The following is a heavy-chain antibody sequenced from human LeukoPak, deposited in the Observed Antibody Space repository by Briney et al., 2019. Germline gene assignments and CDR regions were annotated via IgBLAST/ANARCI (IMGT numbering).Heavy chain of an antibody. CDR1: GFTFSNYA. D-gene: IGHD6-19*01. CDR3: AKGPLTEVAGTTWDS. CDR2: VSGSGGST. Sequence: PGGSLRLSCAASGFTFSNYAMSWVRQAPGKGLEWVSAVSGSGGSTHHADSVKGRFTISRDNSQITLYLQMNSLRAEDTAVYFCAKGPLTEVAGTTWDSWGQGTLVTVSS. J-gene: IGHJ4*02. V-gene: IGHV3-23*01.